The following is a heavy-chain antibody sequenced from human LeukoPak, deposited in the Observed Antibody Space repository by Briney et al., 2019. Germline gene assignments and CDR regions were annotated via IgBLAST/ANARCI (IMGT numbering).Heavy chain of an antibody. CDR1: GFTFSSYG. CDR2: IWYDGSNK. Sequence: GGSLRLSCAASGFTFSSYGMHWVRQAPGKGLEWVALIWYDGSNKYYTDSVKGRLTISRDNSKNTLYPQMNSLRAEDTAVYYCARTWELPPGDWYFDLWGRGTLVTVSS. CDR3: ARTWELPPGDWYFDL. J-gene: IGHJ2*01. V-gene: IGHV3-33*01. D-gene: IGHD1-26*01.